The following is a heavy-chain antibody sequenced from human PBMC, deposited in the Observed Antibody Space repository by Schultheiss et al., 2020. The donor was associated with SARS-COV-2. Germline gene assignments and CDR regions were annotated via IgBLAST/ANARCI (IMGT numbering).Heavy chain of an antibody. Sequence: SETLSLTCTVSGGSISSYYWSWIRQPPGKGLEWIGYIYYSGSTYYNPSLKSRVTISVDTSKNQFPLRLSSVTAADTAVYYCVRRAPTADNWGQGTLVTVSS. CDR1: GGSISSYY. CDR3: VRRAPTADN. V-gene: IGHV4-59*06. J-gene: IGHJ4*02. D-gene: IGHD1-26*01. CDR2: IYYSGST.